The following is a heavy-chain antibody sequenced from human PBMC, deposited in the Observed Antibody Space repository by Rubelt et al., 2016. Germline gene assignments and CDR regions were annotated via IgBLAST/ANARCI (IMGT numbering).Heavy chain of an antibody. CDR2: IYYSGST. Sequence: QVQLQESGPGLVKPSETLSLTCTVSGGSISSYYWSWIRQPPGKGLEWIGYIYYSGSTNYNPSLKIRVTISVDTSNNQFSLKLSSVTAADTAVYYCARHIRDGPSRSYDAFDIWGQGTMVTVSS. J-gene: IGHJ3*02. CDR3: ARHIRDGPSRSYDAFDI. V-gene: IGHV4-59*08. D-gene: IGHD1-26*01. CDR1: GGSISSYY.